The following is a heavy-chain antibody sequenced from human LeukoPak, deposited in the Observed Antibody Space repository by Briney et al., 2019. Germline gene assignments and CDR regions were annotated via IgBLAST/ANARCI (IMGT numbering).Heavy chain of an antibody. CDR3: AKEYVPFIGGWFFDH. CDR2: ISTHGKTT. Sequence: QTGGSLRLSCAASAFTFSSYGMHWVRQAPGKGLEWVAVISTHGKTTYYADSVKGRFTISRDNSENTLYLQMNSLRPEDTAVYYCAKEYVPFIGGWFFDHWGQGTLVTVSS. V-gene: IGHV3-30*18. J-gene: IGHJ5*02. D-gene: IGHD6-19*01. CDR1: AFTFSSYG.